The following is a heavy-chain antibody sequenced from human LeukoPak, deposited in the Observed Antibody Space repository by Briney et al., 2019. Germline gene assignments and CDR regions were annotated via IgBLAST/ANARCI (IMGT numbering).Heavy chain of an antibody. V-gene: IGHV3-30-3*01. D-gene: IGHD5-24*01. CDR1: GFTFSTYS. CDR3: ARGRDGYESTYYFDY. J-gene: IGHJ4*02. Sequence: GGSLRLSCAASGFTFSTYSMNWVRQAPGKGLEWVAVISYDGSNKYYADSVKGRFTISRDNSKNTLYLQMNSLRAEDTAVYYCARGRDGYESTYYFDYWGQGTLVTVSS. CDR2: ISYDGSNK.